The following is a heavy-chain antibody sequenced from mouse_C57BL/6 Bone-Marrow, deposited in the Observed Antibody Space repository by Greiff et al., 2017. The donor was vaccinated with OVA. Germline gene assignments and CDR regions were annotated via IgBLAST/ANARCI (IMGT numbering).Heavy chain of an antibody. CDR2: ISSGGDYI. Sequence: EVKLMESGEGLVQPGGSLKLSCAASGFTFSSYALSWVRQTPEKRLEWVAYISSGGDYIYYADTVKGRFTISRDNARNTLYLQMSSLKSEDTAMYYCTRGWDPFDYWGEGTTLTVSS. V-gene: IGHV5-9-1*02. J-gene: IGHJ2*01. D-gene: IGHD4-1*01. CDR3: TRGWDPFDY. CDR1: GFTFSSYA.